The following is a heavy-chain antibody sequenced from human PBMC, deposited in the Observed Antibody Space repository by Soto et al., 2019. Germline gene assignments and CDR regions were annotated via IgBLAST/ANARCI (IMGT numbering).Heavy chain of an antibody. CDR2: ISNTGNT. J-gene: IGHJ6*02. CDR3: AREIPRDGYKFGSGAMDV. D-gene: IGHD3-10*01. Sequence: QVQLQESGPGLVKPSETLSLTCAVSRGSGRSDNYYWTWIRQTPGKGLEWLGFISNTGNTKYNPSLKSRVTISLDTSKNHFSLRLTSVTAADTAVYFCAREIPRDGYKFGSGAMDVWGQGTTVTVSS. V-gene: IGHV4-61*03. CDR1: RGSGRSDNYY.